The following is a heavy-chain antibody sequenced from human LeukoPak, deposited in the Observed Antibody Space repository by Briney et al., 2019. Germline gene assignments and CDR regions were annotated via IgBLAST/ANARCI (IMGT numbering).Heavy chain of an antibody. D-gene: IGHD2-2*01. V-gene: IGHV3-21*01. J-gene: IGHJ5*02. CDR2: ISSSGSSI. CDR1: GFTFSSYA. Sequence: GGSLRLSCAASGFTFSSYAMSWVRQAPGKGLEWVSSISSSGSSIYYADSVKGRFTISRDNAKNSLYLQMNSLRAEDTAVYYCAKLYQLLSWRGGNWFDPWGQGTLVTVSS. CDR3: AKLYQLLSWRGGNWFDP.